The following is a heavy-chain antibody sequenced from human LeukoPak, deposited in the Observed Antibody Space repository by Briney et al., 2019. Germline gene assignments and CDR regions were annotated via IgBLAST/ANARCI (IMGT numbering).Heavy chain of an antibody. CDR3: ATDFYDTT. Sequence: GGSLRLSCATSGFTFSNAWMNWVRQAPGKGLEWVGRIRSNSDGGTIDYAAPVKGRFALSRDDSKNTLYLQMNSLQTEGTAVYYCATDFYDTTWGQGTLVTVSS. D-gene: IGHD3-22*01. V-gene: IGHV3-15*07. CDR1: GFTFSNAW. CDR2: IRSNSDGGTI. J-gene: IGHJ5*02.